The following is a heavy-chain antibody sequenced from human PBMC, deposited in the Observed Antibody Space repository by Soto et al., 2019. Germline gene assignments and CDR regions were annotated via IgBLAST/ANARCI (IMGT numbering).Heavy chain of an antibody. CDR3: ARAHSSGYYPVPLYYYYGMDV. J-gene: IGHJ6*02. D-gene: IGHD3-22*01. Sequence: ASVKVSCKASGYTFTSSYMHWVRQTPGQGLEWMGWINPNSGGTNYAQKFQGWVTMTRDTSISTAYMELSRLRSDDTAVYYCARAHSSGYYPVPLYYYYGMDVWGQGTTVTVSS. V-gene: IGHV1-2*04. CDR1: GYTFTSSY. CDR2: INPNSGGT.